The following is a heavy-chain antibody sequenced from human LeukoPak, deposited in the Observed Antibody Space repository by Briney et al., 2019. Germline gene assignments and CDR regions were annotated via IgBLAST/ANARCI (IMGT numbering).Heavy chain of an antibody. D-gene: IGHD3-22*01. V-gene: IGHV3-23*01. Sequence: PGGTLRLSCAASGFTFSSYGMSWVRQAPGKGLEWVSAISGSGGSTYYADSAKGRFTISRDNSKNTLYLQMNSLRAEDTAVYYCAKDSAITMIVVVIHYFDYWGQGTLVTVSS. CDR1: GFTFSSYG. CDR2: ISGSGGST. J-gene: IGHJ4*02. CDR3: AKDSAITMIVVVIHYFDY.